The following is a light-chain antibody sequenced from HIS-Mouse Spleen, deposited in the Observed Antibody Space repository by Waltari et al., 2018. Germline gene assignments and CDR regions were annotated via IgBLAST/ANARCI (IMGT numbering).Light chain of an antibody. CDR2: EDS. Sequence: SYELTQPPSVSVSPGQTARITCSGDAFPTKYAYLYQEKSGQAPVLVIYEDSKRPSGIPEGFSGSSSGTMATLTISGAQVEDEADYYCYSTDSSGNHRVFGGGTKLTVL. CDR3: YSTDSSGNHRV. CDR1: AFPTKY. V-gene: IGLV3-10*01. J-gene: IGLJ2*01.